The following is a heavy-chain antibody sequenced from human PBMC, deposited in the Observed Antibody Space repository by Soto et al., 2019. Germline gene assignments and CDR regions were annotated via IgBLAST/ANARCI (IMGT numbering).Heavy chain of an antibody. J-gene: IGHJ6*03. V-gene: IGHV3-23*01. CDR1: GFTFSSYA. Sequence: EVQLLESGGGLVQPGGSLRLSCAASGFTFSSYAMSWVRQAPGKGLEWVSAISGSGGSTYYADSVKGRFTISRDNSKNTLYLQMNSLRAEDTAVYYCAKDIEQLKNYYYYYIDVWGKGTTVTVSS. D-gene: IGHD6-6*01. CDR3: AKDIEQLKNYYYYYIDV. CDR2: ISGSGGST.